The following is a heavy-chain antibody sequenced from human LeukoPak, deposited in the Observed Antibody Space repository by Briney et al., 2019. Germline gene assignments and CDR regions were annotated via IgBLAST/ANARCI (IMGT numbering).Heavy chain of an antibody. CDR3: ASRERSSTSFRFDP. J-gene: IGHJ5*02. V-gene: IGHV1-2*02. CDR1: GYTFTGYY. CDR2: INPNSGGT. D-gene: IGHD2-2*01. Sequence: ASVKVSCKASGYTFTGYYMHWVRQAPGQGSEWMGWINPNSGGTNYAQKFQGRVTITRDTSISTAYMELSRLRSDDTAVYYCASRERSSTSFRFDPWGQGTLVTVSS.